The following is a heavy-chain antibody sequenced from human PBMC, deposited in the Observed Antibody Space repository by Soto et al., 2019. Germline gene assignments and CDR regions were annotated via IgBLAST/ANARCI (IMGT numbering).Heavy chain of an antibody. Sequence: CPWLVNPTQSLTRACTFSGFALSTSGVGVGWIRQPPGKALEWLALIYWNDDKRYSPSLKSRLTITKDTSKNQVVLTMTNMDPVDTATYYCAHRRGYSSSWHLTYNWFDPWGQGTLVTVSS. CDR3: AHRRGYSSSWHLTYNWFDP. CDR2: IYWNDDK. V-gene: IGHV2-5*01. J-gene: IGHJ5*02. CDR1: GFALSTSGVG. D-gene: IGHD6-13*01.